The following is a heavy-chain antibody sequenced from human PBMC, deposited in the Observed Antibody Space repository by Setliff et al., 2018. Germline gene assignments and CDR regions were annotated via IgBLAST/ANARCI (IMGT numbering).Heavy chain of an antibody. CDR1: DFSVTTNY. CDR3: ARQLRHAFDI. J-gene: IGHJ3*02. D-gene: IGHD1-1*01. Sequence: GSLRLSCAASDFSVTTNYMNWVRQAPGKGLDSVSAISSGGSKFYADSVKGRFTISRDKAKNTLYLQMNSLRAEDTAIYYCARQLRHAFDIWGQGTMVTVSS. CDR2: ISSGGSK. V-gene: IGHV3-53*01.